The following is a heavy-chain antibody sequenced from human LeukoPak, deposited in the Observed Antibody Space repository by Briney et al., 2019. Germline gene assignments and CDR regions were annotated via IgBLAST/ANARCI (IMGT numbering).Heavy chain of an antibody. Sequence: GGSLRLSCAASGFTVSSNYMSWVRQAPGKGLEWVSVIYSGGSTCYADSVKGRFTISRDNSKNTLYLQMNSLRAEDTAVYYCAKGGLVASPDYWGQGTLVTVSS. CDR1: GFTVSSNY. D-gene: IGHD6-19*01. CDR2: IYSGGST. V-gene: IGHV3-66*01. J-gene: IGHJ4*02. CDR3: AKGGLVASPDY.